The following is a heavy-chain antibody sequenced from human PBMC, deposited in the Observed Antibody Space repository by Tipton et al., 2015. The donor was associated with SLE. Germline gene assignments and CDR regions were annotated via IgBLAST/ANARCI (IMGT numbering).Heavy chain of an antibody. D-gene: IGHD3-3*01. Sequence: TLSLTCAVYGGSISSSSSYYWAWIRQPPGKGVEWIGEINHRGSTNYNPSLKSRVTISVDTSKNQFSLKLSSVSAADTAVYYCARQDDFWSGYLQQPGGMDVWGQGTTVTVSS. CDR1: GGSISSSSSYY. J-gene: IGHJ6*02. CDR3: ARQDDFWSGYLQQPGGMDV. CDR2: INHRGST. V-gene: IGHV4-39*01.